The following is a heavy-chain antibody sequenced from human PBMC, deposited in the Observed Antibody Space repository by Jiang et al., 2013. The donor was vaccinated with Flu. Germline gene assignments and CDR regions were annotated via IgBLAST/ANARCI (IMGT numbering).Heavy chain of an antibody. V-gene: IGHV1-2*06. CDR3: AKSIRTPGTGDAFDI. CDR2: INPNSGGT. D-gene: IGHD1-1*01. Sequence: VQLVESGAEVKKPGASVKVSCKASGYTFTGYYMHWVRQAPGQEFEWMGRINPNSGGTNYAQKFQGRVTMTRDASINTAYMELSRLTSDDTAVYYCAKSIRTPGTGDAFDIWGQGTMVTVSS. CDR1: GYTFTGYY. J-gene: IGHJ3*02.